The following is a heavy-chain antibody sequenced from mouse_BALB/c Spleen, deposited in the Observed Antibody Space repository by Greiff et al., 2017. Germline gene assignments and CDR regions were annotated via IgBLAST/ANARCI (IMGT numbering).Heavy chain of an antibody. Sequence: EVMLVESGGGLVKPGGSLKLSCAASGFAFSSYDMSWVRETPEKRLEWVAYISSGGGSTYYPDTVKGRFTISRDNAKNTLYLQMSSLKSEDTAMYYCARLHRYYFDYWGQGTTLTVSS. CDR3: ARLHRYYFDY. V-gene: IGHV5-12-1*01. D-gene: IGHD2-14*01. J-gene: IGHJ2*01. CDR1: GFAFSSYD. CDR2: ISSGGGST.